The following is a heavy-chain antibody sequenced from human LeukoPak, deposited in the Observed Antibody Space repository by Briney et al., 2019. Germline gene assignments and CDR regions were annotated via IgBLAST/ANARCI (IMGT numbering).Heavy chain of an antibody. CDR3: ARDSYGDGYNQLGGAFDY. D-gene: IGHD5-24*01. CDR2: IYYSGST. V-gene: IGHV4-59*01. CDR1: GGSISSYY. Sequence: SETLSLTCTVSGGSISSYYWSWIRQPPGKGLEWIGYIYYSGSTNYNPSLKSRVTISVDTSKNRFSLKLSSVTAADTAVYYCARDSYGDGYNQLGGAFDYWGQGTLVTVSS. J-gene: IGHJ4*02.